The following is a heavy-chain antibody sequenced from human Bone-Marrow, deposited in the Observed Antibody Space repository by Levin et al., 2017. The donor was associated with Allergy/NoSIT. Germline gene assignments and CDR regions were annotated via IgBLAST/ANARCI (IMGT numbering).Heavy chain of an antibody. Sequence: QSGGSLRLSCVASGFIFSDHVMDWVRQAPGKGLEWVGRIRDKVNSYSTEYAAFVEGRFSISRDDSRDSLYLQMNSLKTDDTAVYYCSRRSYGSPKSFDSWGQGTLVTVSS. CDR2: IRDKVNSYST. V-gene: IGHV3-72*01. D-gene: IGHD3-10*01. CDR3: SRRSYGSPKSFDS. CDR1: GFIFSDHV. J-gene: IGHJ4*02.